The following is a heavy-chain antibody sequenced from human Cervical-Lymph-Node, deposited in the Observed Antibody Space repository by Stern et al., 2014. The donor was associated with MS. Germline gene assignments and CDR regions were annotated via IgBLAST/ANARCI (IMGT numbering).Heavy chain of an antibody. CDR3: ARGGTSSCDY. V-gene: IGHV1-2*02. J-gene: IGHJ4*02. Sequence: VQLVESGAELKKPGASVKVSCEASGYTFTGYYMHWGRQAPGQGPEWMGWINSNSGGTPYAQTFPGRLTVTRDTSISTVYMELSRLRSDDTAVYYCARGGTSSCDYWGQGTLVTVSS. D-gene: IGHD1-14*01. CDR2: INSNSGGT. CDR1: GYTFTGYY.